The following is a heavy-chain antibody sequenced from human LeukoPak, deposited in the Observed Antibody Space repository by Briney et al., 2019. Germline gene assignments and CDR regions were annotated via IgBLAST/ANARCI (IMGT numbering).Heavy chain of an antibody. CDR2: ISGSGGNT. Sequence: GGSLRLSCAASGLTFSSYAMNWVRQAPGKGLEWVSAISGSGGNTYYADSVKGRFTISRDNSKNTLYLQMNSLRAEDTAVYYCAKAPMYSSSSYWGQGTLVTVSS. D-gene: IGHD6-6*01. CDR1: GLTFSSYA. V-gene: IGHV3-23*01. CDR3: AKAPMYSSSSY. J-gene: IGHJ4*02.